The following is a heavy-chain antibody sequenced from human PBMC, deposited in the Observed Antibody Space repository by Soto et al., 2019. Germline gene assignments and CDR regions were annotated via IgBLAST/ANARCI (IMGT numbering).Heavy chain of an antibody. D-gene: IGHD5-12*01. CDR3: AKSVMMATIHKRAFDI. CDR2: ISGSGGST. J-gene: IGHJ3*02. CDR1: GFTFSSDA. Sequence: GGSLRLSCAASGFTFSSDAMSWVRQAPGKGLEWVSAISGSGGSTYYADSVKGRFTISRDNSKNTLYLQMNSLRAEDTAVYYCAKSVMMATIHKRAFDIWGQGKLVTVSS. V-gene: IGHV3-23*01.